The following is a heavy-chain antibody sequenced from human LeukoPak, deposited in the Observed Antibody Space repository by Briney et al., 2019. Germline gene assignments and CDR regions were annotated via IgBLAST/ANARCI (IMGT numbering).Heavy chain of an antibody. J-gene: IGHJ4*02. D-gene: IGHD1-20*01. Sequence: PGGSLRLSCAASRFTFSSYGMHWVRQAPGKGMEWVAVISYDGSNKYYADSVKGRFTISRDNSKNTLYLQVNSLRAEDTAVYYCAKSRHPYNWNDGAFFDYWGQGTLVTVSS. V-gene: IGHV3-30*18. CDR3: AKSRHPYNWNDGAFFDY. CDR1: RFTFSSYG. CDR2: ISYDGSNK.